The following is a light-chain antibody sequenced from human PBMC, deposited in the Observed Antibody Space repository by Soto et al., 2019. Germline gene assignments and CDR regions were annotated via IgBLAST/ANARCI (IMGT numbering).Light chain of an antibody. Sequence: EIVLTQSPATLSLSPGERDTLSCRASQSISSYLAWYQQKPDQAPRLLIYDASNRATGIPARFSGSGSGTNFTLIISSLEPEDFAVYHCHQRSTWPFTFGPGTKVDIK. CDR2: DAS. CDR3: HQRSTWPFT. V-gene: IGKV3-11*01. J-gene: IGKJ3*01. CDR1: QSISSY.